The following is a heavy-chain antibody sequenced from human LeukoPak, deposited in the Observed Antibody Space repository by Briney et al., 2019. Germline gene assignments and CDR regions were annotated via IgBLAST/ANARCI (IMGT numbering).Heavy chain of an antibody. CDR2: MSHDGNNK. J-gene: IGHJ4*02. CDR3: ARPLRTGYYPVDY. Sequence: GGSLRLSCEASGFIFSSYAMHWVRQAPGKGLEWVAIMSHDGNNKNYADSVKGRFTISRDNSENTVYLQMNGLRAEDSAVYYCARPLRTGYYPVDYWGQGTLVTVSS. CDR1: GFIFSSYA. V-gene: IGHV3-30-3*01. D-gene: IGHD3/OR15-3a*01.